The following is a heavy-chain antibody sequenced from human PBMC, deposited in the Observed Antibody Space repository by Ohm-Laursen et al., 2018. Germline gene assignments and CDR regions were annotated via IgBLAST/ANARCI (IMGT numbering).Heavy chain of an antibody. CDR3: VKRLKSPSLEWAHDF. CDR1: GLTFSTYD. CDR2: INHGDGGT. Sequence: SLRLSCAASGLTFSTYDMSWVRQAPGKGPEWVSGINHGDGGTYYADSVRGRFTISKDTSENTVYLQMNSLTAEDTAIYYCVKRLKSPSLEWAHDFWGQGTLVTVSS. D-gene: IGHD3-3*01. J-gene: IGHJ4*02. V-gene: IGHV3-23*01.